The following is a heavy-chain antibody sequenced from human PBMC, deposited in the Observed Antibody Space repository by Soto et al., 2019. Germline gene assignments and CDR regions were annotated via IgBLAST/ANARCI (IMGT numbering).Heavy chain of an antibody. CDR3: TTDGAFGGVVVAFHL. V-gene: IGHV3-15*07. CDR1: GFSFSEAW. J-gene: IGHJ3*01. CDR2: IKSKAAGGAI. D-gene: IGHD3-10*01. Sequence: EVQMVESGGGLVKPGGSLRLSCAVSGFSFSEAWMNWVRQAPGKGLEWVGRIKSKAAGGAIDYAAPVKGRFTISRDDSKDTRYLQINVLKTEDTAVYYCTTDGAFGGVVVAFHLWGLGTLLTVSS.